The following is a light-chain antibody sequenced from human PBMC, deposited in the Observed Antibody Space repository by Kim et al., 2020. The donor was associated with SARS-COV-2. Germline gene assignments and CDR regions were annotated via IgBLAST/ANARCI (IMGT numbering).Light chain of an antibody. CDR3: QVWDTSTDHVV. CDR2: YTS. J-gene: IGLJ2*01. V-gene: IGLV3-21*04. Sequence: PGETTRIPGGRNKLGRKKVRCYQQKPGQAPVLVKFYTSDRPSGLPARISASNSGNTATLTISGVEAGDEADYYCQVWDTSTDHVVFGGGTQLTVL. CDR1: KLGRKK.